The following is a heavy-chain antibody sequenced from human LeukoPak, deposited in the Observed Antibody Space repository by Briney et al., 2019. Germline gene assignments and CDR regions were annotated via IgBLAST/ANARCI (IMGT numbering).Heavy chain of an antibody. V-gene: IGHV3-21*04. Sequence: PGGSLRLSCAASGFTFSSYSMNWVRQAPGKGLEWVSSISSSSSYIYYADSVKGRFTISRDNAKNSLYLQMNSLRAEDTAVYYCARDKKGGGYSYGYVAFDIWGQGTMVTVSS. CDR3: ARDKKGGGYSYGYVAFDI. D-gene: IGHD5-18*01. CDR1: GFTFSSYS. J-gene: IGHJ3*02. CDR2: ISSSSSYI.